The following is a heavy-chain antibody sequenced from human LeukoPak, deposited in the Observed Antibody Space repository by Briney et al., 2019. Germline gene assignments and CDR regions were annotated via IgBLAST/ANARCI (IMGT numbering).Heavy chain of an antibody. Sequence: GGSLRLSCAASGFAFSSYGMQWIRQGPGKGLQWVAVIWFDGSNKYYADSVKGRFSISRDNSKNTVYLQMNSLRDEDTAVYYCARFERITIFGVVTAPDYWGQGTLITVSS. CDR1: GFAFSSYG. J-gene: IGHJ4*02. D-gene: IGHD3-3*01. CDR2: IWFDGSNK. V-gene: IGHV3-33*01. CDR3: ARFERITIFGVVTAPDY.